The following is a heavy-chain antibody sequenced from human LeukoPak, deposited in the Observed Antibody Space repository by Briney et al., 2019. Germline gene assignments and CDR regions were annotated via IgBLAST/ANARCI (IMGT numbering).Heavy chain of an antibody. J-gene: IGHJ4*02. CDR3: ARQSFAPFQVGPETPIES. Sequence: SETLSLTCTVSGASISSSRSYGAWIRQPPGKGLEWIASVSFGGDTYYNPSLKSRVTISVDTSKNMFSLRLTSVTAADTAVYYCARQSFAPFQVGPETPIESWGQGTLVTVSS. CDR1: GASISSSRSY. D-gene: IGHD1-26*01. V-gene: IGHV4-39*01. CDR2: VSFGGDT.